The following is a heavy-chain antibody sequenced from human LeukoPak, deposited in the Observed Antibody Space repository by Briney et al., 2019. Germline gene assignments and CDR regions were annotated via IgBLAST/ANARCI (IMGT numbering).Heavy chain of an antibody. Sequence: GGSLRLSCAASGFTFSSYGMHWVRQAPGKGLEWVAVIWYDGSNKYYADSVKGRFTISRDNSKNTLYLQMNSLRAEDTAVYYCARDNYSSGWAYYYYGMDVWGQGTTVTVSS. J-gene: IGHJ6*02. CDR3: ARDNYSSGWAYYYYGMDV. D-gene: IGHD6-19*01. CDR2: IWYDGSNK. V-gene: IGHV3-33*01. CDR1: GFTFSSYG.